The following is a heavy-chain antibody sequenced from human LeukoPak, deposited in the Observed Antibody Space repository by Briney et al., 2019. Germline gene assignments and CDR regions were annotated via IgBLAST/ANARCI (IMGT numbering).Heavy chain of an antibody. CDR2: INSDGTST. J-gene: IGHJ4*02. D-gene: IGHD1-1*01. CDR3: ARDSRVSGTIDY. Sequence: GGSLRLSCAASGFTFSSYWMHWVRHAPGKGLEWVSRINSDGTSTSCADSVKGRFTISRDNAKNTLYLQMNSLRAEDTAVYYCARDSRVSGTIDYWGQGTLVTVSS. V-gene: IGHV3-74*01. CDR1: GFTFSSYW.